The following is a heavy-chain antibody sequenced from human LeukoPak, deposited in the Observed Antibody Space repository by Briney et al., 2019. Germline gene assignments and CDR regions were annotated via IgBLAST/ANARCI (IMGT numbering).Heavy chain of an antibody. CDR2: IYPGDSDT. CDR1: GYSFTTYW. D-gene: IGHD3-10*01. CDR3: ARPESYYYGSGSYVY. J-gene: IGHJ4*02. Sequence: GESLTISCQGSGYSFTTYWIGWVRQMPGKGLEWMGIIYPGDSDTRYSPSFQGQVTISADKSISTAYLQWSSLKASDTAIYYRARPESYYYGSGSYVYWGQGTLVTVSS. V-gene: IGHV5-51*01.